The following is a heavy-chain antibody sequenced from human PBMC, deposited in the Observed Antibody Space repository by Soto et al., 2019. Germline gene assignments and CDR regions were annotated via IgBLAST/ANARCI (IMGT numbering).Heavy chain of an antibody. CDR1: GYTLTELS. CDR3: ATDRLGHYYDSSGYYPFDY. V-gene: IGHV1-24*01. Sequence: ASVKVSCKVSGYTLTELSMHWVRQAPGKGLEWMGGFDPEDGETIYAQKFQGRVTMTEDTSTDTAYMELSSLRSEDTAVYYCATDRLGHYYDSSGYYPFDYWGQGTHVTVSS. CDR2: FDPEDGET. D-gene: IGHD3-22*01. J-gene: IGHJ4*02.